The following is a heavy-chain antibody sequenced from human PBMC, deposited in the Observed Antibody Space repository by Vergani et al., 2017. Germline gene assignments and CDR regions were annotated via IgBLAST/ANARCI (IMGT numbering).Heavy chain of an antibody. CDR1: GGSISSYY. D-gene: IGHD2-2*01. CDR3: ARAFRKRIPAAMAYFQH. CDR2: IYYSGST. J-gene: IGHJ1*01. V-gene: IGHV4-59*12. Sequence: QVQLQESGPGLVKPSETLSLTCTVSGGSISSYYWSWIRQPPGKGLEWIGYIYYSGSTNYNPSLKSRVTISVDTSKNQFSLKLSSVTAADTAVYYCARAFRKRIPAAMAYFQHWGQGTLVTVSS.